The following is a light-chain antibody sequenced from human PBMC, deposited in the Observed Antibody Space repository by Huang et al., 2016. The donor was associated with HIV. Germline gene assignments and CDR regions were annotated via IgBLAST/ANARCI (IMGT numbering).Light chain of an antibody. CDR1: QSLLYSSNNKNY. CDR2: WAS. J-gene: IGKJ1*01. CDR3: HQYYATGT. V-gene: IGKV4-1*01. Sequence: DIVMTQSPDSLAVSLGERVTINCKSSQSLLYSSNNKNYLAWYQQKPGQPPKLLIYWASTRESGVPDRFSGSGSETDFTLTISSLQAEDVAVYYCHQYYATGTFGQGTKVEIK.